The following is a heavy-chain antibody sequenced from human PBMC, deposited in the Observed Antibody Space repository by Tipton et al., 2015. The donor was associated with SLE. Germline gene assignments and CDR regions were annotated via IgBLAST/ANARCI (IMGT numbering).Heavy chain of an antibody. J-gene: IGHJ4*02. Sequence: TLSLTCSVSGGSISSTDYYWGWIRQPPGKGLEQVGSIFYSGSTYYNPALKSRVTISVDTSKNQFSLRLTSVTAADTATYYCASLVSSNWYFDYWGQGTLVTVSS. CDR3: ASLVSSNWYFDY. D-gene: IGHD6-13*01. CDR2: IFYSGST. CDR1: GGSISSTDYY. V-gene: IGHV4-39*07.